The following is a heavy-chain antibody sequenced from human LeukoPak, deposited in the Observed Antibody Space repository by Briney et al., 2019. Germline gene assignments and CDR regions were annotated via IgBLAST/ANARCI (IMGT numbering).Heavy chain of an antibody. J-gene: IGHJ4*02. CDR3: ARDLKRGYSSGRYSWGTGSSNDY. CDR1: GYTFTGYY. CDR2: INLNSGGT. V-gene: IGHV1-2*02. D-gene: IGHD6-19*01. Sequence: ASVKVSCKASGYTFTGYYMHWVRQAPGQGLEWMGWINLNSGGTNYAQKFQGRVTMTRDTSINTAYMELRSLRSDDTAVYYCARDLKRGYSSGRYSWGTGSSNDYWGQGTLVTVSS.